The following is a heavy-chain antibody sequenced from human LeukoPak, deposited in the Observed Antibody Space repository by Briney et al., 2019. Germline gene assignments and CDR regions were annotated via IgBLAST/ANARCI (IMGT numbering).Heavy chain of an antibody. V-gene: IGHV1-69*04. D-gene: IGHD2-2*01. CDR1: GGTFSSYA. CDR2: IIPILGIA. Sequence: SVKVSCKASGGTFSSYAISWVRQAPGQGLEWMGRIIPILGIANYAQKFQGRVTITADKSTSTAYMELSSLRSEDTAVYYCARQYCSSTSCALRYWGQGTLVTVSS. CDR3: ARQYCSSTSCALRY. J-gene: IGHJ4*02.